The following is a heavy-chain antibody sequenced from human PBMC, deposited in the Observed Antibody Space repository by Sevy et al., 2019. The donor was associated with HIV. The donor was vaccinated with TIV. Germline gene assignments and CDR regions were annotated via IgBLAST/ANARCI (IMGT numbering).Heavy chain of an antibody. CDR2: ISGNSADI. Sequence: GGSLRLSCAASGFTFSRYSMNWVRQAPGKGLEWISYISGNSADIYYADSVKGRFTVTRDNDHDALYLQLNSLRYDHTALYYCARGPDCGGDCDIGFYYPLDVWGQGTTVPVSS. CDR1: GFTFSRYS. J-gene: IGHJ6*02. CDR3: ARGPDCGGDCDIGFYYPLDV. D-gene: IGHD2-21*02. V-gene: IGHV3-48*02.